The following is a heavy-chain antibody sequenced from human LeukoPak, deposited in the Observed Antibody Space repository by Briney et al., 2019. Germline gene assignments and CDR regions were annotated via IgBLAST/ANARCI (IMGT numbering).Heavy chain of an antibody. D-gene: IGHD1-26*01. CDR2: IYYSGST. CDR3: ARDLRGEGDTYFQH. V-gene: IGHV4-59*01. Sequence: PSETLSLTCTVSGGSISSYYWSWIRQPPGKGLEWIGYIYYSGSTNYNPSLKSRVTISVDTSKNQFTLKLSSVTAADTAVYYCARDLRGEGDTYFQHWGRAPWSPSPQ. J-gene: IGHJ1*01. CDR1: GGSISSYY.